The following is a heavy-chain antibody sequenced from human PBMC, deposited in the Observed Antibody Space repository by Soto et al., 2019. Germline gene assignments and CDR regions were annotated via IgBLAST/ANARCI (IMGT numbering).Heavy chain of an antibody. V-gene: IGHV3-7*01. CDR3: ARVGSSWYKGRYYYMDV. CDR1: GFTFSSYW. D-gene: IGHD6-13*01. CDR2: IKEDGSEK. J-gene: IGHJ6*03. Sequence: EVQLVESGGGLVQPGGSLRLSCAASGFTFSSYWMSWVHQAPGKGLEWVANIKEDGSEKYYVDSVKGRFTISRDNAKNSLYLQMNSLRAEDTAVYYCARVGSSWYKGRYYYMDVWGKGTTVTVSS.